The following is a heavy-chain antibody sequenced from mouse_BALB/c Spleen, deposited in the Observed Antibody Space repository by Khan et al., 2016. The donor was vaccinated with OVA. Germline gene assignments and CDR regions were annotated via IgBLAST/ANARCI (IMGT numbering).Heavy chain of an antibody. CDR2: ISTYYGDA. Sequence: QVQLQQSGAELVRPGVSVKISCKGSGYTFTDYAMHWVKQSHAKSLEWIGVISTYYGDATYNQNFKGKATMTVDKSSSTAYMELARLTSEDSAIYYCATEGTDGYPYFDYWGQGTTLTVSS. CDR1: GYTFTDYA. D-gene: IGHD2-3*01. V-gene: IGHV1S137*01. J-gene: IGHJ2*01. CDR3: ATEGTDGYPYFDY.